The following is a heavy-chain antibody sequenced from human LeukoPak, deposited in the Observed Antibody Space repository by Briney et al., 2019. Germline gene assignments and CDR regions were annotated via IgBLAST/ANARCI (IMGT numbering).Heavy chain of an antibody. Sequence: GGSLRLSCAASGFTVSSDYMSWVRQAPGKGLEWVSVIYSCGSTYYADSVKGRFTISRDNSKNTLYLQMNSLRAEDTAVYYCARGKYGSGSYSWFDPWGQGTLVSVSS. CDR1: GFTVSSDY. CDR2: IYSCGST. J-gene: IGHJ5*02. V-gene: IGHV3-66*01. D-gene: IGHD3-10*01. CDR3: ARGKYGSGSYSWFDP.